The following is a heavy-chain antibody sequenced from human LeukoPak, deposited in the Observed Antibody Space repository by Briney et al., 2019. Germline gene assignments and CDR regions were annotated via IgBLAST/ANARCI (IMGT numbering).Heavy chain of an antibody. V-gene: IGHV1-18*01. Sequence: ASLKVSCKASGYTCTSYGISWVRQAPGQGLEWMGWISAYNGNTNYAQKLQGRVTMTTDISTSTAYMELRSLRSDDTAVYYCARDPHLDYEGMDVWGQGTTVTASS. CDR3: ARDPHLDYEGMDV. CDR2: ISAYNGNT. J-gene: IGHJ6*02. CDR1: GYTCTSYG.